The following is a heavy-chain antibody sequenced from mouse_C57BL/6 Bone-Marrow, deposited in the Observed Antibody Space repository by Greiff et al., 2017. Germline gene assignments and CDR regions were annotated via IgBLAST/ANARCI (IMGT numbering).Heavy chain of an antibody. V-gene: IGHV1-59*01. J-gene: IGHJ3*01. CDR2: IDPSDSYT. Sequence: QVQLQQPGAELVRPGTSVKLSCKASGYTFTSYWMHWVKRRPGQGLEWIGVIDPSDSYTNYNQKFKGQATVTVDTSSSTAYMQLSSLTSEDSAVYYCAEGPLAYWGQGTLVTVSA. CDR3: AEGPLAY. CDR1: GYTFTSYW.